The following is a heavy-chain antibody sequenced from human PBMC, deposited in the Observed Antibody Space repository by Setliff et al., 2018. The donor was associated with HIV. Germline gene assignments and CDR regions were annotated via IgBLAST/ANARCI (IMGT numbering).Heavy chain of an antibody. J-gene: IGHJ2*01. D-gene: IGHD2-21*01. CDR1: GGFMNNYS. Sequence: NPSETLSLTCSVSGGFMNNYSWNWIRQPAGKGLEWIGRIYASGNSNYDPSLKDRVTMSMDASRNFFSLEMTSVAAADTAMYFCATLESCGGDCSSHWYFDLWGRGTLVTVSS. CDR2: IYASGNS. CDR3: ATLESCGGDCSSHWYFDL. V-gene: IGHV4-4*07.